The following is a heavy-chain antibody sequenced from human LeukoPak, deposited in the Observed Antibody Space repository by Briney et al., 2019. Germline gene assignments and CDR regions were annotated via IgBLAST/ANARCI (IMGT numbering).Heavy chain of an antibody. J-gene: IGHJ4*02. V-gene: IGHV3-23*01. CDR3: AKDPGGDYYDSSGYSYYFDY. CDR1: GFTFSSYS. D-gene: IGHD3-22*01. CDR2: ISGSGGST. Sequence: GGSLRLSCAASGFTFSSYSMNWVRQAPGKGLEWVSAISGSGGSTYYADSVKGRFTISRDNSKNTLYLQMNSLRAEDTAVYYCAKDPGGDYYDSSGYSYYFDYRGQGTLVTVSS.